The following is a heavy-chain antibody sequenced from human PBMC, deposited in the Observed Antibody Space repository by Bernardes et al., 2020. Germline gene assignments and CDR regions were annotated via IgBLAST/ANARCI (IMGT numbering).Heavy chain of an antibody. V-gene: IGHV1-8*01. Sequence: ASVKVSCKASGYTFTSYDINWVRQATGQGLEWMGWMNPNSGNTGYAQKFQGRVTMTRNTSISTAYMELSSLRSEDTAVYYCARVPSIVGGRLEEFDYWGQGTLVTFSS. D-gene: IGHD1-26*01. J-gene: IGHJ4*02. CDR3: ARVPSIVGGRLEEFDY. CDR2: MNPNSGNT. CDR1: GYTFTSYD.